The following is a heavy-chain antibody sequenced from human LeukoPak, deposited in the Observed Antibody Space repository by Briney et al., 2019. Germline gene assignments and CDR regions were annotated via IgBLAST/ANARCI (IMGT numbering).Heavy chain of an antibody. J-gene: IGHJ6*02. D-gene: IGHD3-10*01. V-gene: IGHV4-34*01. CDR2: NHSGST. CDR3: ARGPSLWFGESKGMDV. Sequence: NHSGSTNYNPSLKSRVTISVDTSKNQFSLKLSSVTAADTAVYYCARGPSLWFGESKGMDVWGQGTTVTVSS.